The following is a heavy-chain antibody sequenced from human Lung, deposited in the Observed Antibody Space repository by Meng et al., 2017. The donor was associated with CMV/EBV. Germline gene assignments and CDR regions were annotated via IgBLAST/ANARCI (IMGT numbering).Heavy chain of an antibody. CDR1: GFRFSSYW. CDR3: ARDVMCWFDP. Sequence: VQVVESGGGVVQPGESLRLSCVALGFRFSSYWMHWVRQSPGKGLVWVARINSGGTTTTYADSVKGRFTISRDNAKNTLYLQMNSLRGEDTAVYYCARDVMCWFDPWGQGALVTVSS. J-gene: IGHJ5*02. V-gene: IGHV3-74*01. CDR2: INSGGTTT. D-gene: IGHD2/OR15-2a*01.